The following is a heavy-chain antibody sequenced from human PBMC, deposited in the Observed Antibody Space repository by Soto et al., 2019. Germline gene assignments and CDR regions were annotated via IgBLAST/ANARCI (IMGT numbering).Heavy chain of an antibody. CDR2: IYYSGST. CDR3: ARQQDYYDSSGSFDY. Sequence: SETLSLTCTVSGGSISSGGYYWSWIRQHSGKGLEWIGYIYYSGSTYYNPSLKSRVTISVDTSKNQFSLKLSSVTAADTAVYYCARQQDYYDSSGSFDYWGQGTLVTVSS. CDR1: GGSISSGGYY. D-gene: IGHD3-22*01. J-gene: IGHJ4*02. V-gene: IGHV4-31*03.